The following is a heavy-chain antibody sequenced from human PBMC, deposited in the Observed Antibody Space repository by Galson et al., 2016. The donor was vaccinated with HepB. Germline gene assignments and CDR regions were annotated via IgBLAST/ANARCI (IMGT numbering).Heavy chain of an antibody. J-gene: IGHJ4*01. Sequence: WVRQSPGKGLEWIGEIYRSGSTHYNPSLKSRATISVDKSNNRFSLRLNSVSAADTAIYFCASNGWYCLDYWGHGTLVTVSS. V-gene: IGHV4-4*01. CDR2: IYRSGST. CDR3: ASNGWYCLDY. D-gene: IGHD6-19*01.